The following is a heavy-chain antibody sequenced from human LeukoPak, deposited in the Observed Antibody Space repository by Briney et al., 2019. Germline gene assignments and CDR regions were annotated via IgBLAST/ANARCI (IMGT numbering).Heavy chain of an antibody. D-gene: IGHD6-13*01. CDR1: GYSTNSAYY. J-gene: IGHJ4*02. CDR3: ARRSAGDFDY. V-gene: IGHV4-38-2*02. CDR2: IHHSGST. Sequence: SETLSLTCTVSGYSTNSAYYWGWIRQPPGKGLEWIGSIHHSGSTYYNPSLKSRVTISVDTSKNQFSLKLSSVTAADTAVYYCARRSAGDFDYWGQGTLVTVSS.